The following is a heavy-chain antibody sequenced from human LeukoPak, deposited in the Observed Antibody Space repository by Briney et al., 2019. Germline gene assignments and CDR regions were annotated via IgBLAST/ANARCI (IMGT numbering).Heavy chain of an antibody. Sequence: PGGSLRLSCAASGFTFSSYNMNWVRQAPGKGLEWVSYITSSSSTIYYADSVKGRFTIPRDNAKNSLYLQMNSLRDEDTAVYYCAREYSSSSGSVSDYWGQGTLVTVSS. CDR1: GFTFSSYN. D-gene: IGHD6-6*01. CDR3: AREYSSSSGSVSDY. CDR2: ITSSSSTI. V-gene: IGHV3-48*02. J-gene: IGHJ4*02.